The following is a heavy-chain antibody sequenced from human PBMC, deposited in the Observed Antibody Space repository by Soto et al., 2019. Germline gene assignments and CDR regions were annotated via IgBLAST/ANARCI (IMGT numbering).Heavy chain of an antibody. CDR3: ARDLHDFASFFFYGMDV. CDR2: IIYDGSKK. V-gene: IGHV3-30*03. D-gene: IGHD2-21*02. J-gene: IGHJ6*02. Sequence: LGGSLRLSCAASGFRFSSSGMHWVRQAPGKGLEWVAVIIYDGSKKEYADSVKGRFTVSRDNSKDTVYLQMNNLRPEDTGVYYCARDLHDFASFFFYGMDVWGQGTSVTVSS. CDR1: GFRFSSSG.